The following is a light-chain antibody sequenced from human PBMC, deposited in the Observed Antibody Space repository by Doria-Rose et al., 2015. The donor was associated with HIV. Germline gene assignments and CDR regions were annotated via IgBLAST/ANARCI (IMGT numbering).Light chain of an antibody. V-gene: IGKV1-5*03. Sequence: AWYQQIPGKAPKLLIYEASSLGSGVPSRFSGSGSGTEFTLTINSLQPDDFATYYCQQYNSYWTFGQGTKVEI. CDR2: EAS. CDR3: QQYNSYWT. J-gene: IGKJ1*01.